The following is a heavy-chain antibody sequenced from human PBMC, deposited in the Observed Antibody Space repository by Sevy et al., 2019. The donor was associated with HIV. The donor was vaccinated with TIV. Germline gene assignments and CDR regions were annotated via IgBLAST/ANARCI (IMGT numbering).Heavy chain of an antibody. CDR1: GFTFSNAW. Sequence: GGSLRLSCAASGFTFSNAWMSWVRQAPGKGLEWVGRIKSKSDGGTTDYAAPGKGKFTISRDDSNNTLYLQMKSLKAEDTDVDYCTTGGYSYGSDYYYYDGMDVWGQGTTVTVSS. CDR2: IKSKSDGGTT. J-gene: IGHJ6*02. CDR3: TTGGYSYGSDYYYYDGMDV. V-gene: IGHV3-15*01. D-gene: IGHD5-18*01.